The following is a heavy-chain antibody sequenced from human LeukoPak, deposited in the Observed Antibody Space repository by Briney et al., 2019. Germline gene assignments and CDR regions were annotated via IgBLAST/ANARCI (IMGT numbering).Heavy chain of an antibody. CDR3: ARAVGYDFWSGHHGFDY. CDR2: ISSSGSTI. D-gene: IGHD3-3*01. V-gene: IGHV3-11*04. CDR1: GFTFSDYY. J-gene: IGHJ4*02. Sequence: GGSLRLSCVASGFTFSDYYMSWIRQAPGKGLEWVSYISSSGSTIYYADSVKSRFTISRDNAKNSLYLQMNSLRAEDTAVYYCARAVGYDFWSGHHGFDYWGQGTLVTVSS.